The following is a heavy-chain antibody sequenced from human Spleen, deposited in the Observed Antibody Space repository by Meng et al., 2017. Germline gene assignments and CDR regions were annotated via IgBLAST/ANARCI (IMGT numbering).Heavy chain of an antibody. CDR3: AGVDVDTGVPS. CDR1: GGSILNSNW. D-gene: IGHD5-18*01. V-gene: IGHV4-4*02. CDR2: IFYTGTT. Sequence: HVHLQDSVTGLFNPSCTLSLTCAVSGGSILNSNWWSWVRQFPGKGLEWIGDIFYTGTTNYNPSLKRRVTISVDKSKHQFSLILTSVTAADTATYYCAGVDVDTGVPSWGQGTLVTVFS. J-gene: IGHJ5*02.